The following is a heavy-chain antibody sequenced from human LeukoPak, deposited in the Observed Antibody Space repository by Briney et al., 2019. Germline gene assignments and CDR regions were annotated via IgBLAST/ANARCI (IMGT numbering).Heavy chain of an antibody. Sequence: SETLSLTCTISGGSISTYYWSWIRQPPGKRLEWIGYISYSGNTNYNPSLQSRVTISLGTSKIQFSLNVASVTAADTAVYYCARGTNWANWFDPWGQGTLVTVSS. J-gene: IGHJ5*02. D-gene: IGHD7-27*01. CDR2: ISYSGNT. V-gene: IGHV4-59*01. CDR1: GGSISTYY. CDR3: ARGTNWANWFDP.